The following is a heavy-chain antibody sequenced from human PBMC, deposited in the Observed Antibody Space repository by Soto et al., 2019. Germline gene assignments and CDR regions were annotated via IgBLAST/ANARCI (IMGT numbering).Heavy chain of an antibody. J-gene: IGHJ4*02. CDR3: ARREGIYCRNENCPAPLDF. Sequence: PGESLKISCKGSGYSFNNYWIAWVRQMPGKGLEWMGMIYPGDSDARYSPSFQGQVTLSADKSISTAYLQWNSLKASDTALYYCARREGIYCRNENCPAPLDFWGQGTLVPVSS. D-gene: IGHD2-15*01. CDR1: GYSFNNYW. CDR2: IYPGDSDA. V-gene: IGHV5-51*01.